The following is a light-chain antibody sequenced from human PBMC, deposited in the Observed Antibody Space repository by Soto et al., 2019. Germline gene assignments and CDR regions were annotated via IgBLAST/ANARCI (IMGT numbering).Light chain of an antibody. J-gene: IGLJ3*02. CDR1: SSDLGDRDY. V-gene: IGLV2-14*01. CDR2: EVN. CDR3: SAYTNFGTWV. Sequence: QSALTQPASVSGSPGQSIAISCTGTSSDLGDRDYVSWYQQHPGKAPKLMIYEVNNRPSGVSDRFAGSKSGNTASLTSSGLQAEDEADYYCSAYTNFGTWVFGGGTKLTVL.